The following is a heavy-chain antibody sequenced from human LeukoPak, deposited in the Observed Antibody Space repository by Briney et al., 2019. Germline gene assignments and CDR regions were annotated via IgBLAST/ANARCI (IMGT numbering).Heavy chain of an antibody. CDR1: GGSISSYY. Sequence: SETLSLTCTVSGGSISSYYWTWIRQPPGKGLEWIGYIYYRESTNYNPSLKSRVTISVDTSKNQFSLKLSSVTAADTAVYYCARRRRIGGVGTDAFDIWGQGTMVTVSS. V-gene: IGHV4-59*08. CDR2: IYYREST. CDR3: ARRRRIGGVGTDAFDI. D-gene: IGHD6-13*01. J-gene: IGHJ3*02.